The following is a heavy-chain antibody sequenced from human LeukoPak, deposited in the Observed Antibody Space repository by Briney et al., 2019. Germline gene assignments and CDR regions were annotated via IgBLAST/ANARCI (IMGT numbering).Heavy chain of an antibody. D-gene: IGHD4-11*01. CDR1: GGSISSYY. CDR3: ARGRSATVTLRYFDL. CDR2: IYTSGST. Sequence: PSETLSLTCTVSGGSISSYYWSWIRQPAGKGLEWIGRIYTSGSTNYNPSLKSRVTMSVDTSKNQFSLKLSSVTAADTAVYYCARGRSATVTLRYFDLWGRGTLVTVSS. V-gene: IGHV4-4*07. J-gene: IGHJ2*01.